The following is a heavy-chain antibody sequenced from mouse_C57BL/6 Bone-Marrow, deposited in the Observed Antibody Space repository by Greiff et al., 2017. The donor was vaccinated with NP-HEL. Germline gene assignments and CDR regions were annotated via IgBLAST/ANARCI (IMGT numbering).Heavy chain of an antibody. CDR3: ARDNWDWYFDV. V-gene: IGHV7-1*01. Sequence: EVNVVESGGGLVQSGRSLRLSCATSGFTFSDFYMEWVRQAPGKGLEWIAASRNKANDYTTEYSASVKGRFIVSRDTSQSILYLQMNALRADDTAIYYCARDNWDWYFDVWGTGTTVTVSS. CDR2: SRNKANDYTT. CDR1: GFTFSDFY. D-gene: IGHD4-1*01. J-gene: IGHJ1*03.